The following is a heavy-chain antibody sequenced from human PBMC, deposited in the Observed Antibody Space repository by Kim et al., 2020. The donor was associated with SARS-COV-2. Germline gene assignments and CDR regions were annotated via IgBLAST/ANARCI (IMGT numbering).Heavy chain of an antibody. V-gene: IGHV3-30*18. CDR2: ISYDGSNK. CDR1: GFTFSSYG. J-gene: IGHJ4*02. Sequence: GGSLRLSCAASGFTFSSYGMHWVRQAPGKGLEWVAVISYDGSNKYYADSVKGRFTISRDNSKNTLYLQMNSLRAEDTAVYYCAKGVSSGGNSPLGYWGQGTLVTVSS. CDR3: AKGVSSGGNSPLGY. D-gene: IGHD2-21*02.